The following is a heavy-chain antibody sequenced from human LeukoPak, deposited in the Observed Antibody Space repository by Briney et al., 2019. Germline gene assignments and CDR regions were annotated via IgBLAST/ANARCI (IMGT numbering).Heavy chain of an antibody. V-gene: IGHV3-23*01. CDR1: GFTFSNYA. Sequence: PGGSLRLSCAASGFTFSNYAMSWVCQAPGKGLEWVSAITNGGSTYYADSVKGRFTISRDNSKNTLYLQMKSLRADDTAVYYCAKHIVIVPAAKDYWGQGTLVTVSS. CDR3: AKHIVIVPAAKDY. D-gene: IGHD2-2*01. CDR2: ITNGGST. J-gene: IGHJ4*02.